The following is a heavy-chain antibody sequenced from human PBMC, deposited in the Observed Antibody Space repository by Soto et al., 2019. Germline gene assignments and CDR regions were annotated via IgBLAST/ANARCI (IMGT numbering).Heavy chain of an antibody. V-gene: IGHV1-69*13. J-gene: IGHJ5*02. CDR3: ARWQQLVTQWFDP. CDR2: IIPIFGTA. CDR1: GGTCSSYA. Sequence: SVKVSCKASGGTCSSYAISWVRQAPGQGLEWMGGIIPIFGTANYAQKFQGRVTITADESTSTAYMELSSLRSEDTAVYYCARWQQLVTQWFDPWGQGTLVTVSS. D-gene: IGHD6-13*01.